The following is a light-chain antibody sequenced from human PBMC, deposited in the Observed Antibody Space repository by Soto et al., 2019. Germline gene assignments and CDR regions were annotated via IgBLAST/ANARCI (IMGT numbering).Light chain of an antibody. Sequence: EIVLTQSPGSLSLSPWERATLSCRASQSVRSSLAWYQQKPGQAPRLLIYGASTRATGIPARFSGSGSGTEFTLTISSLQSEDFAVYYCQQYNNWPRTFGQGTRLEIK. V-gene: IGKV3-15*01. CDR3: QQYNNWPRT. CDR2: GAS. J-gene: IGKJ5*01. CDR1: QSVRSS.